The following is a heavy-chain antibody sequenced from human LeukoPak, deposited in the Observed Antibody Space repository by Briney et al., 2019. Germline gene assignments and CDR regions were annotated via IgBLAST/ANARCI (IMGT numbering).Heavy chain of an antibody. J-gene: IGHJ4*02. CDR1: GGSISSSNYY. V-gene: IGHV4-61*05. D-gene: IGHD4-17*01. CDR3: ARGDEGGDDYGDYVGSVSPLSLDY. Sequence: SETLSLTCTVSGGSISSSNYYWGWIRQPPGKGLEWIGYIYYSGSTNYSPSLKSRVTISVDTSKNQFSLKLSSVTAADTAVYYCARGDEGGDDYGDYVGSVSPLSLDYWGQGTLVTVSS. CDR2: IYYSGST.